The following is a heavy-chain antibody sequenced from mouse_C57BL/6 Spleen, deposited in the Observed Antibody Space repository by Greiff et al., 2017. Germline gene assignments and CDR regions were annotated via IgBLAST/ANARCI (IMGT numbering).Heavy chain of an antibody. V-gene: IGHV14-3*01. CDR1: GFNIKNTY. Sequence: VTLKESVAELVRPGASVKLSCTASGFNIKNTYMHWVKQRPEQGLEWIGRIDPANGNTKYAPKFQGKATITAATSSNTAYLQLSSLTSEDTAIYYCAGVYDTYWYFDVWGTGTTVTVSS. CDR2: IDPANGNT. J-gene: IGHJ1*03. D-gene: IGHD2-3*01. CDR3: AGVYDTYWYFDV.